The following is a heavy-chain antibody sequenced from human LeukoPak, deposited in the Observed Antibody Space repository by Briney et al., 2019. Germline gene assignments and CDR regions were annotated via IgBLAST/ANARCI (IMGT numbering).Heavy chain of an antibody. V-gene: IGHV3-73*01. J-gene: IGHJ5*02. D-gene: IGHD2-15*01. CDR3: TRDRGTYNWFDP. CDR1: GFTFSGSA. CDR2: IDKKDNLYAT. Sequence: GGSLRLSCVASGFTFSGSAVHWVRQSSGKGLERVGHIDKKDNLYATAYAESVKGRFTISRDDSKDTAFLHMDSLKTEDTALYYCTRDRGTYNWFDPWGQGTLVTVSS.